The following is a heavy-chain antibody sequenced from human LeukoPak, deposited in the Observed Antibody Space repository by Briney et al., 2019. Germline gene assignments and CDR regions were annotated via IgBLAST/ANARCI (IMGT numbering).Heavy chain of an antibody. D-gene: IGHD4-17*01. J-gene: IGHJ5*02. CDR2: ISAYNGNT. CDR1: GYTFTSYG. CDR3: AREEPNDYGDYVELSSSWFDP. Sequence: GASVKVSCKASGYTFTSYGISWVRQAPGQGLEWMGWISAYNGNTNYAQKLQGRVTMTTDTSTSTAYMELRSLRSDDTAVYYCAREEPNDYGDYVELSSSWFDPWGQGALVTVSS. V-gene: IGHV1-18*01.